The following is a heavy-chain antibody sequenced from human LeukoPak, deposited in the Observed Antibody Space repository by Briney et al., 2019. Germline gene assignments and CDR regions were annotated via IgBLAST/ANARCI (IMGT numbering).Heavy chain of an antibody. CDR3: ARGRYCSGGSCYFGLFDY. CDR2: ISSSGSTI. V-gene: IGHV3-11*04. CDR1: GFTFSDYY. D-gene: IGHD2-15*01. J-gene: IGHJ4*02. Sequence: GGSLRLSCAASGFTFSDYYMSWIRQAPGKGLEWVSYISSSGSTIYYADSVKGRFTISRDNAKNSLYLQMNSLRAEDTAVYYCARGRYCSGGSCYFGLFDYWGQGTLVTVSS.